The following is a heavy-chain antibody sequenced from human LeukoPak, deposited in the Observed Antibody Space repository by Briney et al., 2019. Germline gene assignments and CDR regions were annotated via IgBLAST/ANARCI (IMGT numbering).Heavy chain of an antibody. CDR3: ARHGMIPAAVMSDNWFDP. J-gene: IGHJ5*02. CDR1: GYSINRGYF. D-gene: IGHD2-2*01. Sequence: SETLSLTCDVSGYSINRGYFWGWIRQPPGKGLEYIGSIYRSEKTYYNPSLKSRVTISVDTSKNQFSLKLSSVTAADTAVYYCARHGMIPAAVMSDNWFDPWGQGTLVTVSS. CDR2: IYRSEKT. V-gene: IGHV4-38-2*01.